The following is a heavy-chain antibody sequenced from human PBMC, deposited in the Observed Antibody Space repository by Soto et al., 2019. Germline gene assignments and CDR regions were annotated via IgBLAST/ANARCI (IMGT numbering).Heavy chain of an antibody. CDR2: IYHSGST. V-gene: IGHV4-4*02. D-gene: IGHD6-13*01. J-gene: IGHJ6*02. Sequence: QVQLQESGQDLVNLSGTLSLTCAAPGGSISSSNWWGWVRQPPGKGLGWIGEIYHSGSTNYNPSLKSRVTISVDKSKNQFSLKLSSVTAADTAVYYCARENIAAAAYYGMDVWGQGTTVTVSS. CDR3: ARENIAAAAYYGMDV. CDR1: GGSISSSNW.